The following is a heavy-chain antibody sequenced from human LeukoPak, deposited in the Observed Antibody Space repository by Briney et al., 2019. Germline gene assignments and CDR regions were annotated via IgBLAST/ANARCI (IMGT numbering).Heavy chain of an antibody. CDR2: IYSGGST. D-gene: IGHD1-26*01. CDR3: ARSGSSENSGGYYSNPVQFDY. Sequence: GGSLRLSCAASGFTVSSNYMSWVRQAPGKGLEWVSVIYSGGSTYYADSVKGRFTISRDNSKNTLYLQMNSLRAEDTAVYYCARSGSSENSGGYYSNPVQFDYWGQGTLVTVSS. CDR1: GFTVSSNY. J-gene: IGHJ4*02. V-gene: IGHV3-53*01.